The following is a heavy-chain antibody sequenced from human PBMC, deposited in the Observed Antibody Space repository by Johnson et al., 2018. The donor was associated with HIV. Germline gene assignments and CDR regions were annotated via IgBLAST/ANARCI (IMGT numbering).Heavy chain of an antibody. CDR1: GFTFSNAW. V-gene: IGHV3-7*01. CDR3: AREGGIAAAGTDAFDI. CDR2: IKQGGSEK. Sequence: VQLVESGGGLVKPGGSLRVSCAASGFTFSNAWMSWVRQAPGKGLEWVANIKQGGSEKYYVDSVKGRFTISRDNAKNSLYLQMNSLRAEDTAVYYCAREGGIAAAGTDAFDIWGQGTMVTVSS. J-gene: IGHJ3*02. D-gene: IGHD6-13*01.